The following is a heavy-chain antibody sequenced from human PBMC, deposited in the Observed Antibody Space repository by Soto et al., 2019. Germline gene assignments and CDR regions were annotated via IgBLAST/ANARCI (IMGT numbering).Heavy chain of an antibody. CDR2: ISGSGDST. CDR1: GFIFSDYV. J-gene: IGHJ5*02. V-gene: IGHV3-23*01. Sequence: PGGSLRLSCAASGFIFSDYVMSWVRQAPGTGLEWVSAISGSGDSTYYADSVKGRFTISRDNSKDTVYLQMNSLRAEDTAVYYCAKEAKSASWGQGTLVTVSS. CDR3: AKEAKSAS.